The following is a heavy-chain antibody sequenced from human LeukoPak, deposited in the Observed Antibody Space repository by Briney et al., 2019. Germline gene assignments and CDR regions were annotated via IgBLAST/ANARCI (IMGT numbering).Heavy chain of an antibody. Sequence: ASVKVSCKVSGYTLTELSMHWVRQAPGKGLEWMGGFDPEDGETIYAQKFQGRVTMTEDTSTDTAYMELSSLRSEDTAVYYCARALGYCSSTSCYGDLNYYYGMDVWGQGTTVTDSS. V-gene: IGHV1-24*01. CDR2: FDPEDGET. CDR3: ARALGYCSSTSCYGDLNYYYGMDV. CDR1: GYTLTELS. D-gene: IGHD2-2*01. J-gene: IGHJ6*02.